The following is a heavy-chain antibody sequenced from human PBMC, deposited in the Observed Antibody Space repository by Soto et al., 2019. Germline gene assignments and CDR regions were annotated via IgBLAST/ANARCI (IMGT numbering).Heavy chain of an antibody. Sequence: EVQLVESGGGLVQPGGSLRLSCAASGFTFSSYWMYWVRQAPGKGLEWVSHMNNDGSYIIYAESVKGRFTFSRDNAKNTLYLQMNRLRAEDPAVYFCVRGGYMHACDIWGQGTMVTVSS. CDR1: GFTFSSYW. D-gene: IGHD6-13*01. CDR3: VRGGYMHACDI. CDR2: MNNDGSYI. V-gene: IGHV3-74*01. J-gene: IGHJ3*02.